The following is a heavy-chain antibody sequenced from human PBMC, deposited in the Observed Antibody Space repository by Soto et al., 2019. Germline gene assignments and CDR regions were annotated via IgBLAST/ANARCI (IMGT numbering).Heavy chain of an antibody. D-gene: IGHD2-15*01. Sequence: QVQLVESGGGVVQPGRSLRLSCAASGFTFSNYAMHWVRQAPGRGLEWVSVISFSGSRTVSVESVKGRFTVSRDNSKNTVYLQMKSLRVEDTAVYFCVRGDREDIAVVVGARPGDYGMDVWGHGTTVTVSS. V-gene: IGHV3-30-3*01. CDR2: ISFSGSRT. CDR3: VRGDREDIAVVVGARPGDYGMDV. J-gene: IGHJ6*02. CDR1: GFTFSNYA.